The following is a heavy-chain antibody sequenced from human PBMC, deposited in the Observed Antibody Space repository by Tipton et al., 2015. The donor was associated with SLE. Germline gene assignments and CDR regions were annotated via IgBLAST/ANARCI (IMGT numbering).Heavy chain of an antibody. J-gene: IGHJ2*01. D-gene: IGHD5-12*01. V-gene: IGHV4-39*07. Sequence: TLSLTCTVSGGSISSSSYYWGWIRQPPGKGLEWIGRLYTTGSTYYNPSLKNRVSMSVDTSKNRFSLRLSSLSAADTAVYYCARVDRGPRYFVLWGRGTLVTVYS. CDR1: GGSISSSSYY. CDR3: ARVDRGPRYFVL. CDR2: LYTTGST.